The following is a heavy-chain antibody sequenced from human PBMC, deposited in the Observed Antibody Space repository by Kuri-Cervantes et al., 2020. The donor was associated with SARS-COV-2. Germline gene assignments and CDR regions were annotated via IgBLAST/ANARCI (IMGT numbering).Heavy chain of an antibody. D-gene: IGHD3-10*01. V-gene: IGHV3-48*01. Sequence: GGSLRLSCAASGFTFSSYSMNWVRQAPGKGLEWVSYISNSSSTIYYADSVKGRFTISRDNAKNSLYLQMNSLRAEDTAVYYCLGSYDAFDIWGQGTMVTVSS. CDR2: ISNSSSTI. J-gene: IGHJ3*02. CDR3: LGSYDAFDI. CDR1: GFTFSSYS.